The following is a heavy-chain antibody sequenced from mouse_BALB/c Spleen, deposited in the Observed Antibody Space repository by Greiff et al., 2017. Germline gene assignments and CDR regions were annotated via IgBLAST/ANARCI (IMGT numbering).Heavy chain of an antibody. CDR2: IYPYNGGT. V-gene: IGHV1S29*02. CDR1: GYTFTDYN. Sequence: EVQLQQSGPELVKPGASVKISCKASGYTFTDYNMHWVKQSHGKSLEWIGYIYPYNGGTGYNQKFKSKATLTVDNSSSTAYMELRSLTSEDSAVYYCARGGWGSTMITPWFAYWGQGTLVTVSA. J-gene: IGHJ3*01. CDR3: ARGGWGSTMITPWFAY. D-gene: IGHD2-4*01.